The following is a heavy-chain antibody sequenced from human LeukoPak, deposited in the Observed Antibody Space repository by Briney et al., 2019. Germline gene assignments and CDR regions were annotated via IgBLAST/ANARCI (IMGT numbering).Heavy chain of an antibody. V-gene: IGHV1-8*03. J-gene: IGHJ5*02. CDR2: MNPNSGNT. Sequence: ASVKVSCKASGYTFTSYDINWVRQATGQGLEWMGWMNPNSGNTGYAQKFQGRVTITRNTSISTAYMELSSLRSEDTAVYYCARVFWDYDILTGSAYNWFDPWGQGTLVTVSS. CDR1: GYTFTSYD. CDR3: ARVFWDYDILTGSAYNWFDP. D-gene: IGHD3-9*01.